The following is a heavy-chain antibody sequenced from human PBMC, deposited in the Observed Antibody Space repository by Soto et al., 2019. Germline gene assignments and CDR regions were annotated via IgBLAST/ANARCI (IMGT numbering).Heavy chain of an antibody. Sequence: ASVKVSCKASGYMFTNHAIQWVRQAPGRRLEWLGWINAANGDTRSSVTFQGRVTITRDTSATTAYMDLSSLNSEDTAVYYCATSGARSPGNWFASWGQGTLVTVSS. CDR3: ATSGARSPGNWFAS. J-gene: IGHJ5*01. D-gene: IGHD3-10*01. CDR2: INAANGDT. CDR1: GYMFTNHA. V-gene: IGHV1-3*01.